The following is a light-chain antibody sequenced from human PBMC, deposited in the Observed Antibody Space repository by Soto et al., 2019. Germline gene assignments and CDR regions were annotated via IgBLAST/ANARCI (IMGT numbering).Light chain of an antibody. CDR1: QSVGSY. V-gene: IGKV3-11*01. CDR2: GAS. Sequence: DIVLTQSPATLSLSPGERATLSCRASQSVGSYLDWFQHKPGQAPRLLIYGASNRATDIPGRFSGRGSGTDFTLTISSLESGDSAVYYCQQRDKWPRTFGQGTKLEIK. J-gene: IGKJ2*01. CDR3: QQRDKWPRT.